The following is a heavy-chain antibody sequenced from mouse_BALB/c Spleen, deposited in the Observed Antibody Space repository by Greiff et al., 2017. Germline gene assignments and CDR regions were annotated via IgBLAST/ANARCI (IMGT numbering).Heavy chain of an antibody. CDR1: GFSLTDYG. CDR2: IWGGGST. CDR3: AKHIYYYGSSHWYFDV. Sequence: VQLQQSGPGLVAPSQSLSITCTVSGFSLTDYGVSWIRQPPGKGLEWLGVIWGGGSTYYNSALKSRLSISKDNSKSQVFLKMNSLQTDDTAMYYCAKHIYYYGSSHWYFDVWGAGTTVTVSS. J-gene: IGHJ1*01. D-gene: IGHD1-1*01. V-gene: IGHV2-6-5*01.